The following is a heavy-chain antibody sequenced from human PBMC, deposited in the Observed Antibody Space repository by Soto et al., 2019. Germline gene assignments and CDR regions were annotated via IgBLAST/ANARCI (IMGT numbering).Heavy chain of an antibody. Sequence: GGSLRLSCAASGFTFSSYWMHWVRQAPGKGLVWVSRIKGDGSETNYADSVKGRFTISRDNARNTLYLQLNSLRAEDTAVYYCLRGNSGYGNFDYWGQGTRVTVYS. J-gene: IGHJ4*02. CDR2: IKGDGSET. V-gene: IGHV3-74*01. CDR3: LRGNSGYGNFDY. D-gene: IGHD5-12*01. CDR1: GFTFSSYW.